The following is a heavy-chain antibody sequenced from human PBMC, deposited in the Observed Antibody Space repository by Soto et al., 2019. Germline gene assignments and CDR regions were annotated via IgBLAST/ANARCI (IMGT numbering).Heavy chain of an antibody. CDR1: GASLSSGSYY. J-gene: IGHJ4*02. Sequence: TLSLTCTVSGASLSSGSYYWSWIRQPPGKGLEWIGYFYYTGTTKYNPSLESRVTISADTSKNQFSLNLTSVTAADTAVYYCARISYWVKDYWGQGALVTFST. CDR2: FYYTGTT. D-gene: IGHD2-8*02. CDR3: ARISYWVKDY. V-gene: IGHV4-61*01.